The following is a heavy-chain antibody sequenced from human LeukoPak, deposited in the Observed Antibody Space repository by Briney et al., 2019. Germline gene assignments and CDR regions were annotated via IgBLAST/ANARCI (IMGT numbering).Heavy chain of an antibody. J-gene: IGHJ4*02. CDR2: INPNSGGT. Sequence: AASVKVSCKASGYTFTGYYMHWVRQAPGQGLEWMGWINPNSGGTNYAQKFQGRVTMTRDTSISTAYMGLSRLRSDDTAVYYCARDPAYCGGDCYSAPGDYWGQGTLVTVSS. D-gene: IGHD2-21*02. CDR3: ARDPAYCGGDCYSAPGDY. CDR1: GYTFTGYY. V-gene: IGHV1-2*02.